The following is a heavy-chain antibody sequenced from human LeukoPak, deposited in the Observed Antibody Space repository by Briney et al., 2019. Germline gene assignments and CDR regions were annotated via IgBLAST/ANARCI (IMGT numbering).Heavy chain of an antibody. V-gene: IGHV4-61*01. Sequence: SGTLSLTCTVSGGSVSSGSYYWTWIRQPPGKGLEWIGYLYYSESTNYNPPLKSRVTISVDTSKNQFSLKLSSVTAADTAVYYCARENYYDSTGCRNCLDPWGQGTLVTVS. J-gene: IGHJ5*02. D-gene: IGHD3-22*01. CDR3: ARENYYDSTGCRNCLDP. CDR1: GGSVSSGSYY. CDR2: LYYSEST.